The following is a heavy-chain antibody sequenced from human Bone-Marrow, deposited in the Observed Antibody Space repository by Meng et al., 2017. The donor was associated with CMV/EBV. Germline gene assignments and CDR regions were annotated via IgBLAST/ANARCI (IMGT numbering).Heavy chain of an antibody. D-gene: IGHD3-22*01. CDR2: ISSSSSYI. Sequence: GESLKISCAASGFTFSSYSMNWVRQAPGKGLEWVSSISSSSSYIYYADSVKGRFTISRDNAKNSLYLQMNSLRAEDTAVYYCARGLPQSGYYYYYWGQGTLVTASS. CDR1: GFTFSSYS. CDR3: ARGLPQSGYYYYY. V-gene: IGHV3-21*01. J-gene: IGHJ4*02.